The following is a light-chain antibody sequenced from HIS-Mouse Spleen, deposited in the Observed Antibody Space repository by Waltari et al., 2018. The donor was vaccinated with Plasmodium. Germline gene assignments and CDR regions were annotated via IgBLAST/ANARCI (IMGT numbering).Light chain of an antibody. CDR1: PIVLYSSNNKNY. CDR2: WAS. J-gene: IGKJ4*01. Sequence: DIVMTQSPDSLAVSLGERAPITCKCSPIVLYSSNNKNYLAWYQQKPGQPPKLLIYWASTRESGVPDRFSGSGSGTDFTLTISSLQAEDVAVYYCQQYYSTPLTFGGGTKVEIK. CDR3: QQYYSTPLT. V-gene: IGKV4-1*01.